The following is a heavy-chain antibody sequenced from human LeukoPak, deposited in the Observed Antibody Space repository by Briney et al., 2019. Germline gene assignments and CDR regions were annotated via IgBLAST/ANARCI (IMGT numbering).Heavy chain of an antibody. D-gene: IGHD1-26*01. V-gene: IGHV3-30*02. CDR2: IRSDGSNK. J-gene: IGHJ6*03. CDR3: AKSLRDPSYSGILVPMDV. CDR1: GFSFSSYG. Sequence: PGGSLRLSCAGSGFSFSSYGMHWVRQAPGKGLEWMAFIRSDGSNKYYADSVKGRFTIFRDTFKNTLNLQMHSLKIEDTAVYYCAKSLRDPSYSGILVPMDVWGKGTTVSVSS.